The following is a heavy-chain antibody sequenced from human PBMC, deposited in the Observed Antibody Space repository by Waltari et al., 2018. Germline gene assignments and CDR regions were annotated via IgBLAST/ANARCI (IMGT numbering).Heavy chain of an antibody. CDR2: ISPTSSTI. CDR3: ATAARRRDVGDLS. CDR1: GFSFSSYS. V-gene: IGHV3-48*02. Sequence: EVQLVEAGGSLVQPGGSLRLSCGASGFSFSSYSMNWVRQAPGKGLEWVSYISPTSSTIYYADSVKGRFTISRDNGKDSLHLQMNSLRDEGTAVYYCATAARRRDVGDLSWGQGTLVTVSA. D-gene: IGHD3-16*02. J-gene: IGHJ4*02.